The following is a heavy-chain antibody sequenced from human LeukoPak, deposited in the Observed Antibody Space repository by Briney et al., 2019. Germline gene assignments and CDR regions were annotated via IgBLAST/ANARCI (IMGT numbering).Heavy chain of an antibody. V-gene: IGHV3-9*01. CDR3: AKDLAGIVGAGLWAFDI. D-gene: IGHD1-26*01. CDR2: ISWNSGSI. CDR1: GFTFDDYA. J-gene: IGHJ3*02. Sequence: GGSLRLSCAASGFTFDDYAMHWVRQAPGKGLEWVSGISWNSGSIGYADSVKGRFTISRDNAKNSLYLQMNSLRAEDTALYYCAKDLAGIVGAGLWAFDIWGQGTTVTVSS.